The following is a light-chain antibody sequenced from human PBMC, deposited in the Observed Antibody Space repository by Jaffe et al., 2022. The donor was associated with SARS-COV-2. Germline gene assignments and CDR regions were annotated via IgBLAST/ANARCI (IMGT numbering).Light chain of an antibody. J-gene: IGKJ2*01. CDR2: GVS. CDR3: QQYSNWPYT. V-gene: IGKV3-15*01. Sequence: VMTQSPAALSVSPGQRVTLSCRASQNVNTHFAWYQQRPGQAPRLLIFGVSSRATDVPGRFSGSGAGTDFTLTISSLQSEDFGLYFCQQYSNWPYTFGQGTKLEVK. CDR1: QNVNTH.